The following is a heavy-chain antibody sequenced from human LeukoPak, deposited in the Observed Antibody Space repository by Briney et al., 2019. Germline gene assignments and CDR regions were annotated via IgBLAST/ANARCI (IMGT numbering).Heavy chain of an antibody. CDR2: IRSKANNYAT. J-gene: IGHJ6*02. V-gene: IGHV3-73*01. Sequence: PGGSLRLSCAASGFTLSGSVIHWVRQASGKGLEWVARIRSKANNYATAYAASVKGRFTISRDDSKNTAYLQVNSLKTEDTAVYYCTSPKADSSYYGMDVWGQGTTVIVSS. CDR3: TSPKADSSYYGMDV. CDR1: GFTLSGSV. D-gene: IGHD6-19*01.